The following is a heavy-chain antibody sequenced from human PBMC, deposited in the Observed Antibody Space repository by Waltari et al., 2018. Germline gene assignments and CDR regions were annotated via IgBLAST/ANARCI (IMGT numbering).Heavy chain of an antibody. J-gene: IGHJ6*02. D-gene: IGHD7-27*01. Sequence: EVQLVESGGGLVHPGGSLRLSCEASGFIFTNYWMHWVRQDPGKGLVWVGHIKRDGRRTTYGDSVRGRFTITRDNARNTLYLQMTSLRAEDTAVYFCVTDDPGLGLDVWGQGTTVTVSS. CDR1: GFIFTNYW. V-gene: IGHV3-74*01. CDR3: VTDDPGLGLDV. CDR2: IKRDGRRT.